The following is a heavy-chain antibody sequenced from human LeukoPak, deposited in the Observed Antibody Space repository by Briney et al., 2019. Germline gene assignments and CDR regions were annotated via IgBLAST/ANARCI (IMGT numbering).Heavy chain of an antibody. CDR3: ARDHAGSGRAFDN. D-gene: IGHD2-15*01. J-gene: IGHJ4*02. Sequence: GGSLRLSCAASGFTFSSYAMHWVRQAPGKGLEWVALLSSGGINKHYADSVKGRFIISRDNSMNTLYLQMNSLRVEDTAVYYCARDHAGSGRAFDNWGQGTLVTVSS. CDR2: LSSGGINK. CDR1: GFTFSSYA. V-gene: IGHV3-30*03.